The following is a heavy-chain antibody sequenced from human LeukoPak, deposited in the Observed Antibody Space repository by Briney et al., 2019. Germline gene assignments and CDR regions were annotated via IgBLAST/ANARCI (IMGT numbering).Heavy chain of an antibody. V-gene: IGHV1-2*02. Sequence: ASVNVSCKASGYTFTGYYMHWVRQAPGQGLERMGWINPNSGGTNYAQKFQGRVTMTRDTSISTAYMELSRLRSDDTAVYCCARDQGLGIDYWGQGTLVTVSS. D-gene: IGHD7-27*01. CDR1: GYTFTGYY. CDR2: INPNSGGT. J-gene: IGHJ4*02. CDR3: ARDQGLGIDY.